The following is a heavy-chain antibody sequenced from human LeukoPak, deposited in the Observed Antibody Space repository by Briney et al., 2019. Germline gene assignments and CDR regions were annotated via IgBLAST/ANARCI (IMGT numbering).Heavy chain of an antibody. Sequence: GGSLRLSCAASGFTVNSNYVSWVRQAPGKGLEWVSLIYAGGNREYADSVKGRFTISRDNAKNSLYLQMNSLRAEDTAVYYCARRLDAFDIWGQGTMVTVSS. D-gene: IGHD5-12*01. CDR2: IYAGGNR. V-gene: IGHV3-53*01. CDR1: GFTVNSNY. J-gene: IGHJ3*02. CDR3: ARRLDAFDI.